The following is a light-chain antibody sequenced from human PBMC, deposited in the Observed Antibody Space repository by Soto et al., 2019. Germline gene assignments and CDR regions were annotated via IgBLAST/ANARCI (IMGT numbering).Light chain of an antibody. J-gene: IGLJ3*02. CDR2: DVS. Sequence: QSVLTQPASVSGSPGQSFTISCTGNSSDVGAYHSVSWYQQHPGKAPKLIIFDVSNRPSGVSNRFSGSKSGNTASLTISGLQAEDEADYYCSSFTDTGTVMFGGGTKVTVL. CDR1: SSDVGAYHS. V-gene: IGLV2-14*03. CDR3: SSFTDTGTVM.